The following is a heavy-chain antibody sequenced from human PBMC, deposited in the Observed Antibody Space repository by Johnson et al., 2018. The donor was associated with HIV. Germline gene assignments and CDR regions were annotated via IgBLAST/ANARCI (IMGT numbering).Heavy chain of an antibody. CDR1: GFTFSSYA. D-gene: IGHD3-22*01. CDR3: ARDPELDYFDNRAFDI. J-gene: IGHJ3*02. CDR2: ISYGGST. Sequence: VQLVESGGGVVQPGRSLRLSCAASGFTFSSYAMHWVRQAPGKGLEWVAVISYGGSTYYADSVKGRFTISRDNAKNSLSLQMDSLRAEDTAVYYCARDPELDYFDNRAFDIWGQGTMVTVSS. V-gene: IGHV3-30-3*01.